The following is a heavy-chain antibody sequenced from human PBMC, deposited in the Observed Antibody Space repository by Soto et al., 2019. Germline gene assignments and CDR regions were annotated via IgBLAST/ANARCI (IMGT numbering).Heavy chain of an antibody. CDR3: ARDRELLWFGELLEPPFQPCDY. CDR1: GYTFTSYG. CDR2: ISAYNGNT. J-gene: IGHJ4*02. D-gene: IGHD3-10*01. Sequence: GASVKVSCKASGYTFTSYGISWVRQAPGQGLEWMGWISAYNGNTNYAQKLQGRVTMTTDTSTSTAYMELRSLRSDDTAVYYCARDRELLWFGELLEPPFQPCDYWGQGTLVTVSS. V-gene: IGHV1-18*01.